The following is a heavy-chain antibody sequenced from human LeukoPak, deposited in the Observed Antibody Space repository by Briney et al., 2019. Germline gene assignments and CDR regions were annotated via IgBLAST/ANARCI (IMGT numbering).Heavy chain of an antibody. CDR3: AKDPYDYGDYSVDP. Sequence: GGSLRLSCAASGFTFSSYAMSWVRQAPGKGLEWVSAISGSDGSTYYADSVKGRFTISRDNSKNTLYLQMNSLRAEDTAVYYCAKDPYDYGDYSVDPWGQGTLVTVSS. D-gene: IGHD4-17*01. CDR2: ISGSDGST. J-gene: IGHJ5*02. V-gene: IGHV3-23*01. CDR1: GFTFSSYA.